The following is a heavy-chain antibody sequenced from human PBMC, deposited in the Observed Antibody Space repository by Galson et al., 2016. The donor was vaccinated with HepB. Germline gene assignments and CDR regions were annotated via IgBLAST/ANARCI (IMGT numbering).Heavy chain of an antibody. CDR1: GFFFSIFG. CDR3: ARGFGDYYYALDV. Sequence: SLRLSCAASGFFFSIFGMHWVRQAPDKGLEWVAVIWYDGSIYADSVKGRFTISRDNSKNTLYLEMNSLRAEDTAVYYCARGFGDYYYALDVWGQGTTVTVSS. J-gene: IGHJ6*02. CDR2: IWYDGS. D-gene: IGHD3-10*01. V-gene: IGHV3-33*01.